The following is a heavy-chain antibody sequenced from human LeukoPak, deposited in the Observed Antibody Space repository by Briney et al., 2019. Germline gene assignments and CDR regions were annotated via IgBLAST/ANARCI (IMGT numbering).Heavy chain of an antibody. J-gene: IGHJ4*02. CDR2: IESDGTKE. CDR3: AKEGSGWYYLDY. V-gene: IGHV3-30*02. CDR1: GFRFSSYD. D-gene: IGHD6-19*01. Sequence: GGSLRLSCAASGFRFSSYDIHWVRQAPGKGLEWVTFIESDGTKEYYADSVKGRFTISRDNSKNTAYVQMNTLRAEDTAVYYCAKEGSGWYYLDYWGQGTVVTVSS.